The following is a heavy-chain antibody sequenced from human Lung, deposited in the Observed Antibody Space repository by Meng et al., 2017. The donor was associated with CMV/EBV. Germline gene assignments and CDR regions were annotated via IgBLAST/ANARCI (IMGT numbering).Heavy chain of an antibody. CDR1: GFTVSSNY. CDR3: ARDSDSSGYLSLQH. Sequence: GGSLRLXCAASGFTVSSNYMSWVRQAPGKGLEWVSVIYSGGSTYYADSVKGRFTISRDNSKNTLYLQMNSLRAEDTAVYYCARDSDSSGYLSLQHWGQGTLVTVSS. D-gene: IGHD3-22*01. CDR2: IYSGGST. J-gene: IGHJ1*01. V-gene: IGHV3-53*01.